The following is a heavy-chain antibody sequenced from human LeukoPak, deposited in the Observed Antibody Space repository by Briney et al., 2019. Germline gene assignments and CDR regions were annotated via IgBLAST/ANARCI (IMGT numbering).Heavy chain of an antibody. CDR2: IYYSGST. J-gene: IGHJ4*02. Sequence: SETLSLTCTVSGGSISSSSYYWGWIRQPPGKGPEWIGSIYYSGSTYYNPSLKSRVTISVDTSKNQFSLKLSSVTAADTAVYYCASLGRITMVRGASDYWGQGTLVTVSS. CDR3: ASLGRITMVRGASDY. CDR1: GGSISSSSYY. D-gene: IGHD3-10*01. V-gene: IGHV4-39*07.